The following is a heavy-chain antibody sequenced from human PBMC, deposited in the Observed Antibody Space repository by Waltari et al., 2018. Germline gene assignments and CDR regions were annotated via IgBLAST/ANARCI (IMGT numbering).Heavy chain of an antibody. CDR3: ARVTYYYDSSGYSKGAFDI. V-gene: IGHV4-38-2*01. Sequence: QVQLQESGPGLVKPSETLSLTCAVSGYSISSGYYWGWIRQPPGKGLEWIGSIYHSGRTYYNPSLKSRVTISVDTSKNQFSLKLSSVTAADTAVYYCARVTYYYDSSGYSKGAFDIWGQGTMVTVSS. D-gene: IGHD3-22*01. J-gene: IGHJ3*02. CDR2: IYHSGRT. CDR1: GYSISSGYY.